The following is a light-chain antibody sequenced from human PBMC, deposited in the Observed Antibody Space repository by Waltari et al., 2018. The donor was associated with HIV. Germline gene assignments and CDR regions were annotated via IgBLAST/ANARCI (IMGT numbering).Light chain of an antibody. CDR2: DDS. Sequence: SYVLTQPPSVSVAPGQTARITCGGNNIGSKSVNWYQQKPGQAPVLVVYDDSDRPSGIPERFSGSNSGNPATLTISRVEAVDEADYFCQVWDSSSDHRGVFGGGTKLTVL. CDR3: QVWDSSSDHRGV. J-gene: IGLJ3*02. V-gene: IGLV3-21*02. CDR1: NIGSKS.